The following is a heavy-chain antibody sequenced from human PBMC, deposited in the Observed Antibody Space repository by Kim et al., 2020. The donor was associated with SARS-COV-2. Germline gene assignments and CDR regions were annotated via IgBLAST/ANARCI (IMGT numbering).Heavy chain of an antibody. Sequence: GGSLRLSCAASGFSFSTYDMSWVRQAPEKGLEWVSAITGRDGSTFYADSVKGRFIISRDNSRNTLFLQLNSLRAEDTAIYYCARESSRRADYWGQGTLVTVSS. D-gene: IGHD2-2*01. J-gene: IGHJ4*02. CDR2: ITGRDGST. V-gene: IGHV3-23*01. CDR1: GFSFSTYD. CDR3: ARESSRRADY.